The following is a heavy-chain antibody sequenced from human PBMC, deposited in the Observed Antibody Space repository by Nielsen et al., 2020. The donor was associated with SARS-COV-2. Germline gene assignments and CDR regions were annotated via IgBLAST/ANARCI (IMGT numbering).Heavy chain of an antibody. Sequence: PGKGLEWIGSIYYSGSTYYNPSLKSRVTISVDTSKNQFSLKLSSVTAADTAVYYCARTRKQYYNYYYYYMDVWGKGTTVTVSS. D-gene: IGHD3-10*01. CDR3: ARTRKQYYNYYYYYMDV. CDR2: IYYSGST. J-gene: IGHJ6*03. V-gene: IGHV4-39*01.